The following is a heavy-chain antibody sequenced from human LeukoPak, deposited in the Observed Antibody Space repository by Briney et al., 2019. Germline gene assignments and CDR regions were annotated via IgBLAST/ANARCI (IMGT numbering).Heavy chain of an antibody. CDR1: GGSISSYY. D-gene: IGHD6-13*01. V-gene: IGHV4-59*12. CDR3: ARDRSFTSSWYGAWFNP. CDR2: IYYSGST. Sequence: PSETLSLTCTVSGGSISSYYWSWIRQPPGKGLEWIGYIYYSGSTNYNPSLKSRVTISVDTSKNQFSLKLTSVTAADTATYYCARDRSFTSSWYGAWFNPWGQGTLVTVSS. J-gene: IGHJ5*02.